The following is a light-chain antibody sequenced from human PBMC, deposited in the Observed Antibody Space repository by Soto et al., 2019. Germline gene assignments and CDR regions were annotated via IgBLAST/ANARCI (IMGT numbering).Light chain of an antibody. CDR3: LLSYSGARGV. CDR1: TGAVTSGHY. Sequence: QAVVTQETSLTVSPGGTVTRTCGSSTGAVTSGHYPYWFQQKPGQAPRTLIYDTSNKHSWTPARFSGSLLGGKAALTLSGAQPEDEAEYYCLLSYSGARGVFGGGTKLTVL. J-gene: IGLJ3*02. CDR2: DTS. V-gene: IGLV7-46*01.